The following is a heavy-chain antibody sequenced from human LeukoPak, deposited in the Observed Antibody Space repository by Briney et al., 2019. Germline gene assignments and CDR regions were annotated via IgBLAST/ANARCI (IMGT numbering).Heavy chain of an antibody. CDR2: IFYNEGT. CDR1: SGSFRTYY. V-gene: IGHV4-59*01. D-gene: IGHD2-2*01. Sequence: SETLSLTCTVSSGSFRTYYWSWIRQPPGKELEWIGYIFYNEGTSYNPSLKSRVTISVDTSNNQLSLKVNSVTAADTAMYYCVKSNSRYQPWTLDIWGRGTMVTVSS. CDR3: VKSNSRYQPWTLDI. J-gene: IGHJ3*02.